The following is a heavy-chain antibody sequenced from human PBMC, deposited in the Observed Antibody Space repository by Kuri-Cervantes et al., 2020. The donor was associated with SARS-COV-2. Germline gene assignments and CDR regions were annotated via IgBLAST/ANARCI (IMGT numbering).Heavy chain of an antibody. CDR1: GYTFTGYY. V-gene: IGHV1-2*02. Sequence: GGSLRLSCKASGYTFTGYYMHWVRQAPGQGLEWMGWINPNSGGTDYAQKFQGRVTMTRDTSISTAYMELSRLRSDDTAVYYCARDPREYYYDSSGTIRTEESYFDYWGQGTLVTVSS. CDR2: INPNSGGT. D-gene: IGHD3-22*01. J-gene: IGHJ4*02. CDR3: ARDPREYYYDSSGTIRTEESYFDY.